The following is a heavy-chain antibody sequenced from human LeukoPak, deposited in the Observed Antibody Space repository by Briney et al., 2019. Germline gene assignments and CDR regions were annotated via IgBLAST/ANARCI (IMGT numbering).Heavy chain of an antibody. CDR1: GFTFSSYG. J-gene: IGHJ4*02. CDR2: IWYDGSNK. Sequence: GRSLRLSCAASGFTFSSYGMHWVRQAPGKGLEWVAVIWYDGSNKYYADSVKGRFTISRDNSKNTLYLQMNSLRAEDTAVYYCAIDYRMLSALCDYWGQGTLVTVSS. D-gene: IGHD2-8*01. CDR3: AIDYRMLSALCDY. V-gene: IGHV3-33*01.